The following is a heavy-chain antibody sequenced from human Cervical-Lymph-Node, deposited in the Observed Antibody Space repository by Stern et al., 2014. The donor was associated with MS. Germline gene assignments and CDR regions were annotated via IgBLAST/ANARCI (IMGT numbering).Heavy chain of an antibody. J-gene: IGHJ4*02. D-gene: IGHD6-13*01. CDR1: GYTFTSYG. Sequence: VQPGQSGAEVKTPGASVKVSCNASGYTFTSYGISRVRQAPAQPPEWMGWISAYNGNTNYAQKLQGRVTMTTDTSTSTAYMELRSLRSDDTAVYYCARLREGSSSWYDYWGQGTLVTVSS. V-gene: IGHV1-18*01. CDR3: ARLREGSSSWYDY. CDR2: ISAYNGNT.